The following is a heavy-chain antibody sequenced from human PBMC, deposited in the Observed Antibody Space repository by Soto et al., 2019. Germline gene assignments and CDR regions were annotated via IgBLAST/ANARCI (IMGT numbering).Heavy chain of an antibody. Sequence: ASVKVSCKASGYTFTSYDINWVRQATGQGLEWMGRIIPILGIANYAQKFQGRVTITADKSTSTAYMELNSLRAEDTAVYYCAKDLRWKQQDYYYGMDVWGQGTTVTVSS. V-gene: IGHV1-69*04. J-gene: IGHJ6*02. CDR2: IIPILGIA. D-gene: IGHD3-3*01. CDR3: AKDLRWKQQDYYYGMDV. CDR1: GYTFTSYD.